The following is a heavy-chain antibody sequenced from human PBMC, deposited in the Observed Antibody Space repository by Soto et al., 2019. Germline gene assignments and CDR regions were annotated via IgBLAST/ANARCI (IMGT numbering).Heavy chain of an antibody. CDR3: VGAHGWTTGPGTGYVAY. D-gene: IGHD6-13*01. J-gene: IGHJ4*02. CDR2: ISFDGGIN. Sequence: QVQLVESGGGVVQPGRSLRLSCAATGFSFSTHAMYWVRQAPGKGLEWVAVISFDGGINYYADAVKGRFTISRDNSKNTVFLQTNGLRPEDTAVSFCVGAHGWTTGPGTGYVAYWGQGALVTVSS. CDR1: GFSFSTHA. V-gene: IGHV3-30*03.